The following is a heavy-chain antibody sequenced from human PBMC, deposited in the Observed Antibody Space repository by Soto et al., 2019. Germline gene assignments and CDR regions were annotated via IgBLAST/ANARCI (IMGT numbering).Heavy chain of an antibody. CDR2: ISYDGSNK. J-gene: IGHJ4*02. CDR1: GFTFSSYG. V-gene: IGHV3-30*18. Sequence: QVQLVESGGGVVQPGRSLRLSCAASGFTFSSYGMHWVRQAPGKGLEWVAVISYDGSNKYYADAVKGRFTISRDNSKNTVYLQMSSLRAEDTAVYYCAKHYGDYDLMSGCCDYWGQGTLVTVSS. D-gene: IGHD4-17*01. CDR3: AKHYGDYDLMSGCCDY.